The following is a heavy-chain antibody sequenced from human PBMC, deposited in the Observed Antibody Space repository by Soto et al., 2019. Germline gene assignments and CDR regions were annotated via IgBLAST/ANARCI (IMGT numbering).Heavy chain of an antibody. Sequence: GASVKVSCKASGYTFTSYAMHWVRQAPGQRLEWMGWINAGNGNTKYSQKFQGRVTITRDTSASTAYMELNSLRAEDTAVYYCARDEMATRNDYWGQGTLVTVS. CDR2: INAGNGNT. J-gene: IGHJ4*02. D-gene: IGHD5-12*01. CDR3: ARDEMATRNDY. CDR1: GYTFTSYA. V-gene: IGHV1-3*01.